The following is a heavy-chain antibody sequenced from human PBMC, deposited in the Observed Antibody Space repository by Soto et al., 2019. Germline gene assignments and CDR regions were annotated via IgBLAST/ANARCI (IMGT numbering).Heavy chain of an antibody. CDR2: IYYSGST. D-gene: IGHD3-3*01. J-gene: IGHJ6*02. CDR1: GGSISSYY. V-gene: IGHV4-59*01. CDR3: ARGSLDYDFWSGFYGMDV. Sequence: SETLSLTCTVSGGSISSYYWSWIRQPPGKGLEWIGYIYYSGSTNYNPSLKSRVTISVDTSKNQFSLKLSSVTAADTAVYYCARGSLDYDFWSGFYGMDVWGQGTTVTVSS.